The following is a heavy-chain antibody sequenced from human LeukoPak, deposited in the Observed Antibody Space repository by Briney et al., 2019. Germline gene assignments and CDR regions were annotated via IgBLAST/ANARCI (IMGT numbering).Heavy chain of an antibody. J-gene: IGHJ4*02. D-gene: IGHD3-22*01. CDR1: GFTFSTYA. CDR3: ARDRGDKSGHYQGGFDY. Sequence: GGSLRLSCAASGFTFSTYAMHWVRQAPGKGLEWVAVISYDGTNKYYADSVGGRFTISRDNSKNTLYLQMSSLRTEDTAVYYCARDRGDKSGHYQGGFDYWGQGTLVTVSS. V-gene: IGHV3-30-3*01. CDR2: ISYDGTNK.